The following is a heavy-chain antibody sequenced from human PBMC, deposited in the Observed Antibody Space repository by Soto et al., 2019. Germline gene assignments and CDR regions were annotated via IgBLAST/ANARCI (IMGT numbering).Heavy chain of an antibody. CDR2: ISKSDYT. Sequence: GGSLRLSCTVAGFAFNNYGINWVRQAPGKGLEWVSSISKSDYTYYSDSVKGRFTISRDNAKNSVSLQMNTLRVEDTAVYYCAREDSIIIPAVSDFWGQGTLVTVSS. J-gene: IGHJ4*02. CDR3: AREDSIIIPAVSDF. CDR1: GFAFNNYG. V-gene: IGHV3-21*01. D-gene: IGHD2-2*01.